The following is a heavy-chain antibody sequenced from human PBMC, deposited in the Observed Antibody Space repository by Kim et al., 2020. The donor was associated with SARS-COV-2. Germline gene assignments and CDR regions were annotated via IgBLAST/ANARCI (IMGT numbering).Heavy chain of an antibody. CDR1: GFTFTTYA. CDR3: AKDDGSAIDHKRVDC. D-gene: IGHD3-10*01. J-gene: IGHJ4*02. V-gene: IGHV3-23*01. CDR2: ISGSGDRT. Sequence: GGSLRLSCAASGFTFTTYAMSWVRQAPGKGLEWVSGISGSGDRTYYADSVKGRFSISTDESKNTLYLQMSSLTAEDTAVYYCAKDDGSAIDHKRVDCWGQGTLVTVSS.